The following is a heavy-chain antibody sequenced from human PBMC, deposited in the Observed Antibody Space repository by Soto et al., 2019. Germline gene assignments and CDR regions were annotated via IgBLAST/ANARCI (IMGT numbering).Heavy chain of an antibody. CDR3: ARGGYGDY. CDR2: ISAHNGNT. D-gene: IGHD1-1*01. CDR1: GYAFTTYG. V-gene: IGHV1-18*01. Sequence: QVHLVQSGAEVKKPGASVKVSCQGSGYAFTTYGITWVRQAPGQGLEWMGWISAHNGNTNYAQKLQGRVTVTRYTSTSTAYMELRSLRYDDTAVYYCARGGYGDYWGQGALVTVSS. J-gene: IGHJ4*02.